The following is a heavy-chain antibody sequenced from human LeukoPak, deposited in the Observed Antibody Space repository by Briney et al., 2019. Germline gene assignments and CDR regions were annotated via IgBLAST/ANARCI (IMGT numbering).Heavy chain of an antibody. CDR1: GFTFSSDW. D-gene: IGHD2-2*01. V-gene: IGHV3-7*01. J-gene: IGHJ5*02. CDR3: ARDIVVVPAAIWRFDP. CDR2: IKQDGSEK. Sequence: GGSLRLSCAASGFTFSSDWMSWVRQAPGKGLEWVANIKQDGSEKYYVDSVKGRFTISRDNAKNSLYLQMNSLRAEDTAVYYCARDIVVVPAAIWRFDPWGQGTLVTVSS.